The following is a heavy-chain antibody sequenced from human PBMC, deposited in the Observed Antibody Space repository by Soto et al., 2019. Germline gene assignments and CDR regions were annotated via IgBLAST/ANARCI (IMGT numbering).Heavy chain of an antibody. CDR2: ISYDGSNK. CDR1: GFTFSSYG. V-gene: IGHV3-30*18. CDR3: AKDRSSSPALDY. D-gene: IGHD6-6*01. J-gene: IGHJ4*02. Sequence: GGSLRLSCAASGFTFSSYGMHWVRQAPGKGLEWVAVISYDGSNKYYADSVKGRFTISRDNSKNTLYLQMNSLRAEDTAVYYCAKDRSSSPALDYWGQGTLVTVSS.